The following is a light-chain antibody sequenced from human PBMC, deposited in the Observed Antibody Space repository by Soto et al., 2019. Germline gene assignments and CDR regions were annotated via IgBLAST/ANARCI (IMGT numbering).Light chain of an antibody. CDR1: QSVSSSY. V-gene: IGKV3-20*01. J-gene: IGKJ1*01. Sequence: EIVLTQSPGTLSLSPGERATLSCRASQSVSSSYLAWYQQKPGQAPRLLIYGASSRATGIPDRFSGSGSGTDFTLTISRLEPEDFAVYYCQQFTFGQGTKVDI. CDR3: QQFT. CDR2: GAS.